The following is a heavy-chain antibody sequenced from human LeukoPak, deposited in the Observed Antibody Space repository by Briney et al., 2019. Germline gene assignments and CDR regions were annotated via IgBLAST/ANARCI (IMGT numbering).Heavy chain of an antibody. CDR3: ARELSSGYYYFDY. V-gene: IGHV1-46*03. CDR1: GYTFTTYY. Sequence: ASVKVSCKASGYTFTTYYMHWVRQAPGQGLEWMGIISPGGGTTNYAQKFQGRVTMTRDTSTSTVYMDLSSLRSEDTAVYYCARELSSGYYYFDYWGQGTLVTVSS. CDR2: ISPGGGTT. J-gene: IGHJ4*02. D-gene: IGHD3-22*01.